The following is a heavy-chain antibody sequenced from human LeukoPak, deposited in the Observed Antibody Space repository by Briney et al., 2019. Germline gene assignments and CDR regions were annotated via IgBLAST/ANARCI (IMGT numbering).Heavy chain of an antibody. D-gene: IGHD1-26*01. J-gene: IGHJ4*02. V-gene: IGHV4-61*02. CDR2: IYTSGST. CDR1: GGSISSGSYY. Sequence: PSQTLSLTCTVSGGSISSGSYYWSWLRQPAGKGLEWIGRIYTSGSTNYNPSLKSRVTISVDTSKNQFSLKLSSVTAADTAVYYCARDSGSYYGVDYWGQGTLLTVSS. CDR3: ARDSGSYYGVDY.